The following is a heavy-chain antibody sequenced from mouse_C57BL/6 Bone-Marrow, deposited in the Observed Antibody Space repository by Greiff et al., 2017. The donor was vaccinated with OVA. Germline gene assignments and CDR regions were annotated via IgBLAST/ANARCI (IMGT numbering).Heavy chain of an antibody. CDR3: ARTPNWAYWYFDV. V-gene: IGHV1-82*01. Sequence: VKLQESGPELVKPGASVKISCKASGYAFSSSWMNWVKQRPGKGLEWIGRIYPGDGDTNYNGKFKGKATLTADKSSSTAYMQLSSLTSEDSAVYFCARTPNWAYWYFDVWGTGTTVTVSS. CDR2: IYPGDGDT. J-gene: IGHJ1*03. CDR1: GYAFSSSW. D-gene: IGHD4-1*01.